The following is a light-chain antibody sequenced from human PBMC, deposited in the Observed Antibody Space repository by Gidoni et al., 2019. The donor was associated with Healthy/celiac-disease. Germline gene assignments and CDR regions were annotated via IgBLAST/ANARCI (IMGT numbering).Light chain of an antibody. J-gene: IGKJ1*01. CDR3: QQSYSTPQT. CDR2: AAS. Sequence: LSASVGDRVTITCRASKSISSYLNWYQQKPGKAPKLLIYAASSLQSGVPSRFSGSGSGTDFTLTISSLQPEDFATYYCQQSYSTPQTFGQGTKVEIK. CDR1: KSISSY. V-gene: IGKV1-39*01.